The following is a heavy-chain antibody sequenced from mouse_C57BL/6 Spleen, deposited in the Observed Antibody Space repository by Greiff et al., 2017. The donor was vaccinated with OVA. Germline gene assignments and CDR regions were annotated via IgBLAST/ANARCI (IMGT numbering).Heavy chain of an antibody. V-gene: IGHV1-55*01. CDR2: IYPGSGST. J-gene: IGHJ2*01. CDR1: GYTFTSYW. CDR3: ARPAYYSNYCDY. Sequence: QVQLQQPGAELVKPGASVKMSCKASGYTFTSYWITWVKQRPGQGLEWIGDIYPGSGSTNYNEKFKSKATLTVDTSSSTAYMQLSSLTSEDSAVYDCARPAYYSNYCDYWGKGTTLTVSS. D-gene: IGHD2-5*01.